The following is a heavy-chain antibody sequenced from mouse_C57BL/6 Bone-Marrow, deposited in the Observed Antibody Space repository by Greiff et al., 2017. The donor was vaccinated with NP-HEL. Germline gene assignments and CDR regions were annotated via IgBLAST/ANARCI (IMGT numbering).Heavy chain of an antibody. CDR2: ISSGGSYT. D-gene: IGHD4-1*01. CDR1: GFTFSSYG. Sequence: EVKLVESGGDLVKPGGSLKLSCAASGFTFSSYGMSWVRQTQDKRLEWVATISSGGSYTYYQDSVKGRFTISRDNAKNTLYLQMSSLKSEDTAMYYCARQRHSNWWFAYWGQGTLVTVSA. CDR3: ARQRHSNWWFAY. J-gene: IGHJ3*01. V-gene: IGHV5-6*02.